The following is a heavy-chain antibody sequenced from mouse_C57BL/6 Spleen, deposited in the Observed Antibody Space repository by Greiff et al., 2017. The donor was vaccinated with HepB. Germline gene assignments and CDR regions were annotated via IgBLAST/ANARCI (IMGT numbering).Heavy chain of an antibody. Sequence: VQLQQSGAELVRPGSSVKLSCKASGYTFTSYWMDWVKQRPGQGLEWIGNIYPSDSETHYNQKFKDKATLTVDKSSSTAYMQLSSLTSEDSAVYYCARSYDYDGETWFAYWGQGTLVTVSA. V-gene: IGHV1-61*01. J-gene: IGHJ3*01. CDR3: ARSYDYDGETWFAY. CDR2: IYPSDSET. CDR1: GYTFTSYW. D-gene: IGHD2-4*01.